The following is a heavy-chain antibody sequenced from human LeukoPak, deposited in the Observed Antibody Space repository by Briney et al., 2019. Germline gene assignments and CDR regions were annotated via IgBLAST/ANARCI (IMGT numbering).Heavy chain of an antibody. D-gene: IGHD2-15*01. CDR1: GFTFSSYA. V-gene: IGHV3-23*01. CDR3: AKRQCNGGSCFYIDY. CDR2: ISGSGGST. Sequence: GGSLRLSCAASGFTFSSYAMSGVRQAPGKGLEWVSVISGSGGSTYYADSVKGRFTISRDNSKNTLYLQMNSLRAEDSAVYYCAKRQCNGGSCFYIDYWGQGTLVTVSS. J-gene: IGHJ4*02.